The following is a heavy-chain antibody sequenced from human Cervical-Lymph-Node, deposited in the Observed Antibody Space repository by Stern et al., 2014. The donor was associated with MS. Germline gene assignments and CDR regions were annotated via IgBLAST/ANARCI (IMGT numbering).Heavy chain of an antibody. CDR3: ARWSVACDY. J-gene: IGHJ4*02. CDR1: GYNFSNYW. Sequence: VQLVESGAELKKPGESLKISCKTSGYNFSNYWVALLRQVSGKGLVWIGIFCPGDSEIMYSPSFQGHVTMSVDKSNTTAYLQWKSLKASDTAVYYCARWSVACDYWGQGALITVSS. V-gene: IGHV5-51*03. CDR2: FCPGDSEI. D-gene: IGHD2-21*01.